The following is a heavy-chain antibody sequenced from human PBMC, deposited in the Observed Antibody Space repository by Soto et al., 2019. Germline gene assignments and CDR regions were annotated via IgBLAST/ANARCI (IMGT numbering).Heavy chain of an antibody. V-gene: IGHV3-30*18. D-gene: IGHD6-19*01. J-gene: IGHJ6*01. CDR1: VFTFSSYG. Sequence: GGSLRLSCASSVFTFSSYGMHWVRHSPGKWLEWVAVISYDGSNKYYADSVKGRFTISRDNSKNTLYLQMNRLRAEDTAVYYCAKDIAVAGTYYYYGMEVWGQGTTVSVSS. CDR3: AKDIAVAGTYYYYGMEV. CDR2: ISYDGSNK.